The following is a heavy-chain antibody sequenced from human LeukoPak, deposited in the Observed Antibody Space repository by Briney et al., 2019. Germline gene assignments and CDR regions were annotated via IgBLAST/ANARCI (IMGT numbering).Heavy chain of an antibody. V-gene: IGHV3-64D*06. Sequence: EGSLRLSCSASGFTFSSYAMHWVRQAPGKGLEYVSAISSNGGSTYYADSVKGRFTISRDNSKNTLYLQMSSLRAEDTAVYYCVKDFYSYGYTFDYWGQGTLVTVSS. CDR3: VKDFYSYGYTFDY. CDR2: ISSNGGST. CDR1: GFTFSSYA. J-gene: IGHJ4*02. D-gene: IGHD5-18*01.